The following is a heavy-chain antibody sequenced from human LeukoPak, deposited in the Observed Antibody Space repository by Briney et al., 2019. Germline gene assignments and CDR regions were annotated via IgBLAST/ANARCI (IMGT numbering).Heavy chain of an antibody. CDR2: INAGNGNT. J-gene: IGHJ5*02. CDR3: ARGVVVVPAAPYNWFDP. Sequence: ASVKVSFQASGYTFTSYALHWVRPAPGQRLAWMGLINAGNGNTKYSQKLRGRVDITRHTSASTAYMEVSSLRAEDTAVYYCARGVVVVPAAPYNWFDPWGQGTLVTDSS. D-gene: IGHD2-2*01. V-gene: IGHV1-3*01. CDR1: GYTFTSYA.